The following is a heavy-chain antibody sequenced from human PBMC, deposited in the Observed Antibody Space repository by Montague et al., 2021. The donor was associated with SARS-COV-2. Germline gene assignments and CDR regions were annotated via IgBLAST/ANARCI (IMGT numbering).Heavy chain of an antibody. CDR1: VGSISRSSYY. CDR3: ARGAGRGGGYGKYYYYYYGRDV. V-gene: IGHV4-39*07. D-gene: IGHD2-15*01. J-gene: IGHJ6*02. Sequence: SETLSLTCTVSVGSISRSSYYWGWIRRPPGKGLEWIGCSYYSGRTYYNPSLKSRVTISVDTSKNQFSLKLSSVTAADTAVYYCARGAGRGGGYGKYYYYYYGRDVWGQGTTVTVPS. CDR2: SYYSGRT.